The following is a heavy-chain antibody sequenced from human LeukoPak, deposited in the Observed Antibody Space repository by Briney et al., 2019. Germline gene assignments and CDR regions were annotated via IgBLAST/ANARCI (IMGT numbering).Heavy chain of an antibody. V-gene: IGHV1-2*02. CDR1: GYTFTGYY. D-gene: IGHD6-13*01. Sequence: ASVKVSCKASGYTFTGYYMHWVRQAPGQGLEWMGWINPNSGGTNYAQKFQGRVTMTRDTSISTAYMELSRLRSDDTAVYYCARALRYSSSWYYFDYWGQGTLATVSS. J-gene: IGHJ4*02. CDR2: INPNSGGT. CDR3: ARALRYSSSWYYFDY.